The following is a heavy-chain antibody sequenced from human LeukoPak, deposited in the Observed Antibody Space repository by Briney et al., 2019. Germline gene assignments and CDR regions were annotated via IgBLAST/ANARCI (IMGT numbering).Heavy chain of an antibody. Sequence: SETLSLTCAVSGGSISSSNWWSWVRQPPGKGLEWIGEIYHSGSTNYNPSLKSRVTISVDTSKNQFSLKLSSVTAADTAVYYCARHPLAAGLDYWGQGTLVTVSS. CDR2: IYHSGST. CDR3: ARHPLAAGLDY. D-gene: IGHD6-13*01. V-gene: IGHV4-4*02. J-gene: IGHJ4*02. CDR1: GGSISSSNW.